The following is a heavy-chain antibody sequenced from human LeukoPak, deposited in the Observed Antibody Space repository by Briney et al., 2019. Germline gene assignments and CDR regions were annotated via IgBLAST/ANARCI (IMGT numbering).Heavy chain of an antibody. J-gene: IGHJ4*02. CDR3: VKAMGSYSPRDFDY. D-gene: IGHD1-26*01. CDR1: GFTFSSYG. Sequence: GRSLRLSCAASGFTFSSYGMHWVRQAPGKGLEWVAVIWYDGGNKYYADSVKGRFTISRDNSKNTLYLQMNSLRAEDTAVYYCVKAMGSYSPRDFDYWGQGTLVTVSS. V-gene: IGHV3-33*06. CDR2: IWYDGGNK.